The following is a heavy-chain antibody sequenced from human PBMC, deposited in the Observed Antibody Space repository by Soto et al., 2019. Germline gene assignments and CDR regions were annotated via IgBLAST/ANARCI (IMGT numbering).Heavy chain of an antibody. CDR1: GFTFSSYS. Sequence: GGSLRLSCAASGFTFSSYSMNWVRQAPGKGLEWVSSISSSSSYIYYADSVKGRFTISRDNAKNSLYLQMNSLRAEDTAVYYCARHYDSSLREDDYYYYGMDVWGQGTTVTVSS. J-gene: IGHJ6*02. CDR2: ISSSSSYI. D-gene: IGHD3-22*01. V-gene: IGHV3-21*01. CDR3: ARHYDSSLREDDYYYYGMDV.